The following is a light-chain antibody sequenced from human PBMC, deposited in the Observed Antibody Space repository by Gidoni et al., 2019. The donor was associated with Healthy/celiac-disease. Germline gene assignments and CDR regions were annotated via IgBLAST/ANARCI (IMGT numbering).Light chain of an antibody. Sequence: DIQMTQSPSSLSASVGDRVTITCRASQSISSYLNWYQQKPGKAPKLLIYAACSLQSGVPSRFSGSGSGTDFPLTISILPPEDSATYYCQQSYSTPLTFGGGTQVEIK. J-gene: IGKJ4*01. V-gene: IGKV1-39*01. CDR3: QQSYSTPLT. CDR2: AAC. CDR1: QSISSY.